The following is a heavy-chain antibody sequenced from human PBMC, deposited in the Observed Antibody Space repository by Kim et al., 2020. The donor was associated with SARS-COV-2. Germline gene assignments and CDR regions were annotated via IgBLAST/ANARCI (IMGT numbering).Heavy chain of an antibody. CDR3: AGGFRGYYGSGSRSDAVDI. CDR2: IYYSGST. CDR1: GGSISSSSYY. V-gene: IGHV4-39*07. D-gene: IGHD3-10*01. J-gene: IGHJ3*02. Sequence: SETLSLTCTVSGGSISSSSYYWGWIRQPPGKGLEWIGSIYYSGSTYYNPSLKSRVTISVDTSKNQFSLKLSSVTAADTAVYYCAGGFRGYYGSGSRSDAVDIWGQGTMVTVSS.